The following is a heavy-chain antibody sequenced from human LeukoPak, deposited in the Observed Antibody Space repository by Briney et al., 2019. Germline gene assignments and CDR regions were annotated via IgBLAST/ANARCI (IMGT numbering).Heavy chain of an antibody. Sequence: SETLSLTCTVSGGSISIYYWSWIRQPPGKGLEWIGYIYYSGSTNYNPSLKSRVTISVDTSKNQFSLKLSSVTAADTAVYYCARSDTIFGVVIEPNFDYWGQGTLVTVSS. D-gene: IGHD3-3*01. J-gene: IGHJ4*02. CDR1: GGSISIYY. CDR2: IYYSGST. V-gene: IGHV4-59*01. CDR3: ARSDTIFGVVIEPNFDY.